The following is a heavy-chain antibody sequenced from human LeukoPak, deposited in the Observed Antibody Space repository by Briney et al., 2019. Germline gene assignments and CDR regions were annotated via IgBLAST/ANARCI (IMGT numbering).Heavy chain of an antibody. CDR2: MNPNSGNT. Sequence: ASLKGSCKASGYTLTGYDINRVRHRTGQRLEWMGWMNPNSGNTGYAQKFQGRVTMTRNTSISTAYMELSSLRSEDTAVYYCARLFGSNYGMDVWGQGTTVTVSS. V-gene: IGHV1-8*01. J-gene: IGHJ6*02. D-gene: IGHD3-16*01. CDR3: ARLFGSNYGMDV. CDR1: GYTLTGYD.